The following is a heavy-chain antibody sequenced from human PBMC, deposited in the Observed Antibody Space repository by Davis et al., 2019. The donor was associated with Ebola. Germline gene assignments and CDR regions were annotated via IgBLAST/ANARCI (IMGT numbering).Heavy chain of an antibody. CDR1: GLTFSNYG. CDR3: ARRADY. J-gene: IGHJ4*02. CDR2: ISSSSSTI. D-gene: IGHD1-14*01. Sequence: GGSLRLSCAASGLTFSNYGMHWVRQAPGKGLEWVSYISSSSSTIYYADSVKGRFTISRDNAKNSLYLQMNSLRAEDTAVYYCARRADYWGQGTLVTVSS. V-gene: IGHV3-48*01.